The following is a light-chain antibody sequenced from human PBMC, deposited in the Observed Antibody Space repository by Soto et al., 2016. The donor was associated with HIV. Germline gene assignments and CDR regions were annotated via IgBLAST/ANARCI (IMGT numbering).Light chain of an antibody. Sequence: AIRMTQSPSSFSASTGDRVTLTCRASQDISSYLAWYQQKPGKAPKLLIYAASTLQSGVPSRFSGSGSGTDFTLTISSLQHDDLATYYCQQSSRTPRTFGQGTKVEI. CDR3: QQSSRTPRT. CDR1: QDISSY. J-gene: IGKJ1*01. V-gene: IGKV1-8*01. CDR2: AAS.